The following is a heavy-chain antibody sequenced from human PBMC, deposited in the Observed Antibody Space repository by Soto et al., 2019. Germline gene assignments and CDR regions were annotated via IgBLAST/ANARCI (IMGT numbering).Heavy chain of an antibody. CDR2: VYYSGST. CDR3: ARKKSSSWYDY. J-gene: IGHJ4*02. D-gene: IGHD6-13*01. V-gene: IGHV4-31*03. CDR1: GGSISSGDYY. Sequence: SETLSLTCTVSGGSISSGDYYWSWIRQHPGKGLEWIGYVYYSGSTFYNPSLRSRLTISIDTSKNQFYLKLSSVTAADTAVYYCARKKSSSWYDYWGQGTLVTVSS.